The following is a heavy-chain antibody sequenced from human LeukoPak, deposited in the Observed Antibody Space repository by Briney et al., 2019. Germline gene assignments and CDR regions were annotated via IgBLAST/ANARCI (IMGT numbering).Heavy chain of an antibody. V-gene: IGHV3-30-3*01. Sequence: GGSLRLSCAASGFTFSSYWMSWVRQAPGKGLEWVAVISYDGSNKYYADSVKGRFTISRDNSKNTLYLQMNSLRAEDTAVYYCARDGARDAFDIWGQGTMVTVSS. D-gene: IGHD3-16*01. CDR2: ISYDGSNK. CDR3: ARDGARDAFDI. J-gene: IGHJ3*02. CDR1: GFTFSSYW.